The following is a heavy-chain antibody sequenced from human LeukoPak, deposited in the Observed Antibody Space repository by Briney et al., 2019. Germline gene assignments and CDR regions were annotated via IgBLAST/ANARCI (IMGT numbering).Heavy chain of an antibody. Sequence: GGSLRLSCAASGFTFSSYEVNWVRQAPGKGLEWVSYISSRGSTMYYADSVKGRFTVSRDNAKNSLFLQMNSLRAEDTAVYYCARVRVTVTTLDYWGQGALVAVSS. D-gene: IGHD4-17*01. CDR3: ARVRVTVTTLDY. CDR1: GFTFSSYE. J-gene: IGHJ4*02. V-gene: IGHV3-48*03. CDR2: ISSRGSTM.